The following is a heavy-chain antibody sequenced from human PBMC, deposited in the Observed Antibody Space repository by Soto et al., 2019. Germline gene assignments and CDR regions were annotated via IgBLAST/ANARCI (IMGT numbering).Heavy chain of an antibody. CDR3: ARDKGSSSWHSFDY. J-gene: IGHJ4*02. D-gene: IGHD2-2*01. CDR1: FTVRAYN. CDR2: ITDSSSTI. Sequence: FTVRAYNSYAVCYSTRNGREWVSYITDSSSTIQYADSVKGRFTTSRDNGKNSLYLQMNSLRAEDTAVYYCARDKGSSSWHSFDYWGQGTLVTVSS. V-gene: IGHV3-48*01.